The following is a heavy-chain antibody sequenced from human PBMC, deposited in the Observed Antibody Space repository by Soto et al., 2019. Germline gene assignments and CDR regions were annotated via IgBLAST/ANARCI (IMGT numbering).Heavy chain of an antibody. Sequence: PSETLSLTCTVSGGSVSSGSYYWSWIRQPPGKGLEWIGYIYYSGSTNYNPSLKSRVTISVDTSKNQFSLKLSSVTAADTAVYYCARDKPYGSGSQAFDPWGQGTLVTVSS. CDR3: ARDKPYGSGSQAFDP. CDR2: IYYSGST. D-gene: IGHD3-10*01. J-gene: IGHJ5*02. CDR1: GGSVSSGSYY. V-gene: IGHV4-61*01.